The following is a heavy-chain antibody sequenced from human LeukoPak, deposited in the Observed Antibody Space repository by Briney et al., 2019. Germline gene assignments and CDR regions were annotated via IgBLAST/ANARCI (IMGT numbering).Heavy chain of an antibody. V-gene: IGHV3-11*03. CDR1: GFTFSDYY. J-gene: IGHJ6*02. Sequence: KTGGSLRLSCAASGFTFSDYYMSWIRQAPGKGLEWVSYISSSSSYTNYADSVKGRFTISRDNAKNSLYLQMNSLRAEDTAVYYCAFCSGGSCHGMDVWGQGTTVTVSS. CDR3: AFCSGGSCHGMDV. CDR2: ISSSSSYT. D-gene: IGHD2-15*01.